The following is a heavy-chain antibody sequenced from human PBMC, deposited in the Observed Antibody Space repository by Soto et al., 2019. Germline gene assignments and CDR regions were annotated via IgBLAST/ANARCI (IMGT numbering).Heavy chain of an antibody. V-gene: IGHV1-18*01. CDR3: GRAGPIFEVAGGVDV. CDR1: GYILSNYG. CDR2: INAVNHNT. D-gene: IGHD3-3*01. Sequence: ASVKVSCKASGYILSNYGSTWLRQAPGQGLGWLGWINAVNHNTDSAQSVQGRVTFTTDTSTSTAYMQWSGLKYATPGVNYCGRAGPIFEVAGGVDVWGQGTTVTVSS. J-gene: IGHJ6*02.